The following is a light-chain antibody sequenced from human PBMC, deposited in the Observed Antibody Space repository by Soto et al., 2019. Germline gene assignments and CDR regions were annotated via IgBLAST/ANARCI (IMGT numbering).Light chain of an antibody. J-gene: IGKJ1*01. Sequence: DIQMTQSPSTLSASVRDRVTITCRASQSISTWLAWYQQKPGKAPKLLIYKASSLESGVPSRFSGSGSGTEFTLTISSLQPDDFATFYCQQYINRWTFGRGTKVEIK. CDR1: QSISTW. CDR2: KAS. CDR3: QQYINRWT. V-gene: IGKV1-5*03.